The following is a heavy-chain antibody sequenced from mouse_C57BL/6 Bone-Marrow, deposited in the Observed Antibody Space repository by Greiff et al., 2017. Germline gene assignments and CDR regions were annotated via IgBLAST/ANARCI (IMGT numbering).Heavy chain of an antibody. V-gene: IGHV5-6*01. CDR2: ISSGGSYT. J-gene: IGHJ4*01. CDR1: GFTFSSYG. Sequence: DVHLVESGGDLVKPGGSLKLSCAASGFTFSSYGMSWVRQTPDKRLEWVATISSGGSYTYYPDSVKGRFTISRDNAKNTLYLQMSSLKSEDTAMYYCARPLMDYWGQGTSVTVSS. CDR3: ARPLMDY.